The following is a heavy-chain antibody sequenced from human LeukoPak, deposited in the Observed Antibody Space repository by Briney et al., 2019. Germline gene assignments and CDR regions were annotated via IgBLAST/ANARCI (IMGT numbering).Heavy chain of an antibody. V-gene: IGHV3-7*01. CDR2: IQEDGSNG. J-gene: IGHJ3*02. CDR3: AREARGTRAAFDI. D-gene: IGHD1-1*01. Sequence: PGGSLRLSCAASGFTLSYYWMSWVRQAPGKGLEWVANIQEDGSNGYYVGSVKGRFTISRDNAKNSVYLQMNSLRAEDTAVYYCAREARGTRAAFDIWGQGTMVTVS. CDR1: GFTLSYYW.